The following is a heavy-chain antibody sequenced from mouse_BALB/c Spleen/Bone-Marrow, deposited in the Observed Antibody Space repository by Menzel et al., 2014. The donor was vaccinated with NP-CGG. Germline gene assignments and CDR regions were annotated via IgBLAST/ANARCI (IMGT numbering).Heavy chain of an antibody. CDR3: ARKAISPYAMDY. CDR2: IWSGGST. V-gene: IGHV2-2*02. J-gene: IGHJ4*01. CDR1: GFSLTSYG. Sequence: VKVVESGPGLVQPSQSLSITCTVSGFSLTSYGIHWVRQSPGKGLEWLGVIWSGGSTDYNAAFTSRLSISKDNSKSQVFFKMNSLQANDTAIYYCARKAISPYAMDYWGQGTSVTVSS.